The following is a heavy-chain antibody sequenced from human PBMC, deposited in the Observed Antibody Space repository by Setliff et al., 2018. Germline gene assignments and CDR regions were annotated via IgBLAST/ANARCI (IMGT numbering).Heavy chain of an antibody. J-gene: IGHJ4*02. V-gene: IGHV4-61*09. CDR3: AGLFRDGWNYFDS. CDR1: GGSVGNSHYY. D-gene: IGHD2-21*01. Sequence: SETLSLTCTVSGGSVGNSHYYWSWIRQPAGKGLEWIGQIFMSGSTDYDPSFESRVTMSVDMSKSLLSLKLSSVTTTDTAVYYCAGLFRDGWNYFDSWGQGTLVTVSS. CDR2: IFMSGST.